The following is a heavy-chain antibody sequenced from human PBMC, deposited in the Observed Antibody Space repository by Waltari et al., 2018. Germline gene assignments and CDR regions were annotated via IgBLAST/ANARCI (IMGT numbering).Heavy chain of an antibody. CDR2: IYLSGST. CDR1: GYSISSGYY. V-gene: IGHV4-38-2*01. D-gene: IGHD4-17*01. J-gene: IGHJ4*02. CDR3: ARHNTFDYGDYGSLGY. Sequence: QVQLQESGPGLVKPSETLSLTCAVSGYSISSGYYWGWIRQPPGKGLEWIGSIYLSGSTYYNPSLKSRVTISVDTSKNQFSLKLSSVTAADTAVYYCARHNTFDYGDYGSLGYWGQGTLVTVSS.